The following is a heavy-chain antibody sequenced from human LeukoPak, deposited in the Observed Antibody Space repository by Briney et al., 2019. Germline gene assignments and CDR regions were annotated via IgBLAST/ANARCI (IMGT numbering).Heavy chain of an antibody. D-gene: IGHD3-3*01. V-gene: IGHV4-4*09. CDR1: GGSISNYY. Sequence: SETLSLTCTVSGGSISNYYWSWIRQPPGKGLEWIGYIYTSGSTNYNPSLKSRVTISVDTSKNQFPLKLSSVTAADTAVYYCARTYYDFWSGYRYWYFDLWGRGTLVTVSS. J-gene: IGHJ2*01. CDR2: IYTSGST. CDR3: ARTYYDFWSGYRYWYFDL.